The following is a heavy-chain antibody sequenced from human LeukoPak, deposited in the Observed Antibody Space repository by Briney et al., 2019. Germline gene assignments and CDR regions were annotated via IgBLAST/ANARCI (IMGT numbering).Heavy chain of an antibody. Sequence: GGSLRLSCSASGFTFSSYAMHWVRQAPGKGLEYVSAISSDGGSTYYADSVKGRFTLSRENSKNTLYLQMSSLRAEDTAVYYCVKAGDHVGNSGYFHHWGQGTLVTVSS. J-gene: IGHJ1*01. V-gene: IGHV3-64D*06. D-gene: IGHD4-23*01. CDR2: ISSDGGST. CDR3: VKAGDHVGNSGYFHH. CDR1: GFTFSSYA.